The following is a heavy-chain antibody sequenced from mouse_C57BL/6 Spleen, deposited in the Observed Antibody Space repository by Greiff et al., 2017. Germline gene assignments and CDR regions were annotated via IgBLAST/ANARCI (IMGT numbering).Heavy chain of an antibody. Sequence: EVKLMESGGGLVQPKGSLKLSCAASGFSFNTYAMNWVRQAPGKGFKWVARIRSKSNNYATSYANPVKDRFTISRDDSESMLYLQMNNLKTGDTDMYYGVRETGGFGCWGKGTTLTVSS. CDR3: VRETGGFGC. V-gene: IGHV10-1*01. J-gene: IGHJ2*01. CDR2: IRSKSNNYAT. CDR1: GFSFNTYA.